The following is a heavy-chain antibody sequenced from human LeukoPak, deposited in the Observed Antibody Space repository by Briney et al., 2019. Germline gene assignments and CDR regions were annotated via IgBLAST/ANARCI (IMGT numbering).Heavy chain of an antibody. CDR3: AKDLSVAGTLVDY. D-gene: IGHD6-19*01. CDR1: GFTFSSYG. CDR2: ISYDGSNK. V-gene: IGHV3-30*18. J-gene: IGHJ4*02. Sequence: GRSLRLSCAASGFTFSSYGMHWDRQAPGKGLEWVAVISYDGSNKYYADSVKGRFTISRDNSKNTLYLQMNSLRAEDTAVYYCAKDLSVAGTLVDYWGQGTLVTVSS.